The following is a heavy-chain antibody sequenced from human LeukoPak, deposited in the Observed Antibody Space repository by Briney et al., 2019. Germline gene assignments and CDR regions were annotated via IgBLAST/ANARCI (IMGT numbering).Heavy chain of an antibody. CDR1: GGSLSNTYFY. CDR2: ISYSGTT. V-gene: IGHV4-39*07. J-gene: IGHJ4*02. CDR3: ARGVGATDY. Sequence: SETLSLTCTVSGGSLSNTYFYWGWIRQPPGKGLEWIGSISYSGTTYYNPSLRSRLTISVDTSKNQFSLKLSSVTAADTAVYYCARGVGATDYWGQGTLVTVSS. D-gene: IGHD1-26*01.